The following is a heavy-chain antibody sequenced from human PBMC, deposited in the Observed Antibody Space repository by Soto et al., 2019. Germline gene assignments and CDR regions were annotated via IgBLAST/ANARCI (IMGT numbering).Heavy chain of an antibody. CDR3: ARGYGDTAMVGAYYYYGMDV. D-gene: IGHD5-18*01. Sequence: SETLSLTCAVYGGSFSGYYWSWIRQPPGKWLEWIGEINHSGSTNYNPSLKSRVTISVDTSKNQFSLKLSSVTAADTAVYYCARGYGDTAMVGAYYYYGMDVWGQGTTVTVSS. CDR1: GGSFSGYY. J-gene: IGHJ6*02. CDR2: INHSGST. V-gene: IGHV4-34*01.